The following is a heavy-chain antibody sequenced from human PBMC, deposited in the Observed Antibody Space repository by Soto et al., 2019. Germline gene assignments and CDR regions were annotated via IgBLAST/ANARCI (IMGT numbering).Heavy chain of an antibody. CDR2: ISSSSSTI. Sequence: PGGSLRLSCAASGFTFSSYSMNWVRQAPGKGLEWVSYISSSSSTIYYADSVKGRFTISRDNAKNSLYLQMNSLRAEDTAVYYCARDFTTLGYCSSTSCPNHYYYLDVWGKGTTVTVSS. CDR3: ARDFTTLGYCSSTSCPNHYYYLDV. V-gene: IGHV3-48*01. D-gene: IGHD2-2*01. CDR1: GFTFSSYS. J-gene: IGHJ6*03.